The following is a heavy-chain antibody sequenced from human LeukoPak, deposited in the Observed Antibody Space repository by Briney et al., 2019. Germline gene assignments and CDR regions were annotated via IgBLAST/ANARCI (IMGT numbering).Heavy chain of an antibody. CDR2: IIPIFGTA. CDR1: GGTFSSYA. J-gene: IGHJ4*02. D-gene: IGHD3-22*01. Sequence: ASVNVSCKASGGTFSSYAISWVRQAPGQGLEWMGGIIPIFGTANYAQKFQGRVTITADESTSTAYMELSSLRSEDTAVYYCARKGENTYYYDSSGYYEFDYWGQGTLVTVSS. V-gene: IGHV1-69*13. CDR3: ARKGENTYYYDSSGYYEFDY.